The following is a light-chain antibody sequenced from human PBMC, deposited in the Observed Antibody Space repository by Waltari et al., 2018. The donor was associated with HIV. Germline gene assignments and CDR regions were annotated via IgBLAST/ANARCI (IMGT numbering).Light chain of an antibody. Sequence: DLAQPASLTGSPGQSVIISCTGSKSDIGYYNYVLWFQHQSGRAPKALISAVTSRPAGIASRFSGSESGNPSFLTSSGLQIDDEGDYVYSSFTTSGIVVLGGGTKVSVL. J-gene: IGLJ2*01. CDR3: SSFTTSGIVV. V-gene: IGLV2-14*01. CDR2: AVT. CDR1: KSDIGYYNY.